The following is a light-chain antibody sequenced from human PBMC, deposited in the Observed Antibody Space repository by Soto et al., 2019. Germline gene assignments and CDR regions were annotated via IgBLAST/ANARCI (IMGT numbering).Light chain of an antibody. J-gene: IGLJ2*01. CDR2: EAT. CDR1: SSDVGTYNH. V-gene: IGLV2-23*01. Sequence: QSALTQPASVSGSPGQSNTISCTGTSSDVGTYNHVSWYQQHPGKAPKLMIYEATKRPSGVSIRFSGSKSGNTASLTISGLQAEDEADYYCCSYAGSSTLVFGGGTKLTVL. CDR3: CSYAGSSTLV.